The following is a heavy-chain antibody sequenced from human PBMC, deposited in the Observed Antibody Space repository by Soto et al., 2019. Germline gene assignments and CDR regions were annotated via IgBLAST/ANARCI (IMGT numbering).Heavy chain of an antibody. CDR3: ARDRGFVWFGESHFDY. V-gene: IGHV3-7*05. J-gene: IGHJ4*02. CDR2: IKQDGSEK. Sequence: GGSLRLSCAASGFTFSSYWMSWVRQAPGKGLEWVANIKQDGSEKYYVDSVKGRFTISRDNAKNSLYLQMNSLRAEDTAVYYCARDRGFVWFGESHFDYWGQGTLVTVSS. D-gene: IGHD3-10*01. CDR1: GFTFSSYW.